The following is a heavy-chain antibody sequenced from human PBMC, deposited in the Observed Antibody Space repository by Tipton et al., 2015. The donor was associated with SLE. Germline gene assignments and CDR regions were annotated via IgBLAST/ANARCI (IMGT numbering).Heavy chain of an antibody. Sequence: TLSLTCAVYGGSFSGYYWSWIRQPPGKGLEWIGEINHSGSTNYNPSLKSRVTISVDTSKNQFSLKLSSVTAADTAVYYCARVAVAGGYMDVWGKGTTVTVSS. CDR3: ARVAVAGGYMDV. V-gene: IGHV4-34*01. J-gene: IGHJ6*03. D-gene: IGHD6-19*01. CDR2: INHSGST. CDR1: GGSFSGYY.